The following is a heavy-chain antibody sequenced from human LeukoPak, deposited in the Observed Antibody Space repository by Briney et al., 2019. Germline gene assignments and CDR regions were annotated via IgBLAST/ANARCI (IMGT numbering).Heavy chain of an antibody. V-gene: IGHV5-51*01. J-gene: IGHJ4*02. Sequence: GESLKISCKGSGYSFTSYWIGWVRRMPGKGLEGLGIIYPGDSDTRYSPSFQGQVTISADKSISTAYLQWSSLKASDTAMYYCARILGSDYYDSSGSLDYWGQGTLVTVSS. CDR1: GYSFTSYW. CDR2: IYPGDSDT. CDR3: ARILGSDYYDSSGSLDY. D-gene: IGHD3-22*01.